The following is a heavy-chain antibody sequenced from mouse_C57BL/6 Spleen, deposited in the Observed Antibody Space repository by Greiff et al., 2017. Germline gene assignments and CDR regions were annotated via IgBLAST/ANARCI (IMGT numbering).Heavy chain of an antibody. V-gene: IGHV1-53*01. CDR1: GYTFTSYW. D-gene: IGHD1-1*01. CDR2: INPSNGGT. CDR3: ARPHYYGNSYFDY. Sequence: VKLQESGTELVKPGASVKLSCKASGYTFTSYWMHWVKQRPGQGLEWIGNINPSNGGTNYNEKFKSKATLTVDKSSSTAYMQLSNLTSEDSAVYCSARPHYYGNSYFDYWGQGTTLTGSS. J-gene: IGHJ2*01.